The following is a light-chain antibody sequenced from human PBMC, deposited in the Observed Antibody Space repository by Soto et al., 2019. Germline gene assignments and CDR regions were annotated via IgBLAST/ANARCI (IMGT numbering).Light chain of an antibody. CDR1: SFKN. J-gene: IGLJ1*01. CDR2: DVS. V-gene: IGLV2-14*03. CDR3: SSYSITTSLYV. Sequence: QSVLTQPACVSFSPGQSITISCTGTSFKNVSWYQQHPGKAPKLMIYDVSNRPSGVSHRFSGSESAYTASLTISGLQAEDEADYYCSSYSITTSLYVFGTGTKVTAL.